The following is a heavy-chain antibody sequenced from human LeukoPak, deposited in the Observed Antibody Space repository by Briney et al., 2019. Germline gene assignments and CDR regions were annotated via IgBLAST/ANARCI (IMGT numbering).Heavy chain of an antibody. D-gene: IGHD1-26*01. CDR2: INPNRGDT. Sequence: ASVKVSCKASGYTFTGYYMHWVRQAPGQGPEWMGWINPNRGDTNYAQKFQGRVTMTRDTSISTAYMELSSLRSDDTAVYYCARDRSVVGATGPFDYWGQGTLVTVSS. J-gene: IGHJ4*02. CDR1: GYTFTGYY. V-gene: IGHV1-2*02. CDR3: ARDRSVVGATGPFDY.